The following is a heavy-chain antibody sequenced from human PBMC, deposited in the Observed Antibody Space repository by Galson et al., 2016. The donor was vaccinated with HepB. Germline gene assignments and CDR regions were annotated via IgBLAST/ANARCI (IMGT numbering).Heavy chain of an antibody. J-gene: IGHJ4*02. CDR3: AGRNFSPGYSSDWYYCDY. D-gene: IGHD6-19*01. V-gene: IGHV5-10-1*01. CDR2: IDPRDSYP. Sequence: QSGAEVKKPGESLRISCKGSGYSFTSYLINWVRQTPGKGLEWMGKIDPRDSYPQYKPSFQGHVTISTDKSVSTVYLEWSSLQAADTAMYYCAGRNFSPGYSSDWYYCDYWGQGTLVTVSS. CDR1: GYSFTSYL.